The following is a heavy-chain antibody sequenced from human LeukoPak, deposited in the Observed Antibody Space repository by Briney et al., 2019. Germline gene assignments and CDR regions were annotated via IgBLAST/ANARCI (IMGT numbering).Heavy chain of an antibody. CDR3: ASIQPGYSSGWYHY. CDR1: GFTFSSYS. CDR2: ISSSSSYI. J-gene: IGHJ4*02. D-gene: IGHD6-19*01. V-gene: IGHV3-21*01. Sequence: PGGSLRLSCAASGFTFSSYSMNWVRQAPGKGLEWVSSISSSSSYIYYADSVKGRFTISRDNAKNSLYLQMNSLRAEDTAVYYCASIQPGYSSGWYHYWGQGTLVTVSS.